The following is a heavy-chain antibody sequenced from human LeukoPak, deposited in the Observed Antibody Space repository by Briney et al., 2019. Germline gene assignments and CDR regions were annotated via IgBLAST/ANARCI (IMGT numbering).Heavy chain of an antibody. CDR1: GDSVCSTWAA. Sequence: QTLRLSCAISGDSVCSTWAAWNTIRQSPSRGLEWLGRTYYRSKWYSDYALSVKSRISINPDTSKNQWSLHLNSVTPEDTAGYYCARDQGYGLGWFETSLYYWGQGTL. CDR3: ARDQGYGLGWFETSLYY. J-gene: IGHJ4*02. D-gene: IGHD6-19*01. CDR2: TYYRSKWYS. V-gene: IGHV6-1*01.